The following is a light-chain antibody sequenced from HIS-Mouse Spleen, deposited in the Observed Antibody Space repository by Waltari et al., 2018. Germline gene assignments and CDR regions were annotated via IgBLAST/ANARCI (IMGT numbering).Light chain of an antibody. CDR1: ALPKNY. Sequence: SYELTQPPSVSVSPGQTARIPCSGDALPKNYAYWYQQKSGQAPVLVIDEDSKRPSGIPERFSGSSSGTMATLTISGAQVEDEADYYCYSTDSSGIVVFGGGTKLTVL. CDR2: EDS. CDR3: YSTDSSGIVV. J-gene: IGLJ2*01. V-gene: IGLV3-10*01.